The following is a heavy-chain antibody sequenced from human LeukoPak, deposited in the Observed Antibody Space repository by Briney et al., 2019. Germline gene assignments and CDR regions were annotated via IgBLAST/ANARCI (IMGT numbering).Heavy chain of an antibody. CDR1: GYTFTGFY. CDR3: ARGGERWLQFRYYFDY. J-gene: IGHJ4*02. V-gene: IGHV1-2*02. Sequence: ASVKVSCKASGYTFTGFYMHWVRQAPGQGLEWMGWINPNSGGTNYAQKFQGRVTMTRDTSISTAYMELSRLRSDDTAVYYCARGGERWLQFRYYFDYWGQGTLVTVSS. CDR2: INPNSGGT. D-gene: IGHD5-24*01.